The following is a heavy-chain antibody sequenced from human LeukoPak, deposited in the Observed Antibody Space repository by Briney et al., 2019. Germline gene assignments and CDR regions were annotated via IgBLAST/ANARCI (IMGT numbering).Heavy chain of an antibody. CDR1: GFTFSSYG. CDR3: ARDLSGVYATLYYYYYYYYMDV. D-gene: IGHD2-8*01. Sequence: GGSLRLSCAASGFTFSSYGMSWVRQAPGKGLEWVSAISGSGGSTYYADSVKGRFTISRDNAKNSLYLQMNSLRAEDTAVYYCARDLSGVYATLYYYYYYYYMDVWGKGTMVTVSS. CDR2: ISGSGGST. J-gene: IGHJ6*03. V-gene: IGHV3-23*01.